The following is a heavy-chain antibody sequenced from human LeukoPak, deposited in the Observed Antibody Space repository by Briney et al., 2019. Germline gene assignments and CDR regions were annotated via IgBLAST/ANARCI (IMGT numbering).Heavy chain of an antibody. Sequence: ASVRVSCKASGYTFTKYYMFWVRQAPGQGLEWIGRINPSSGGTDYAQKFQGRVTMTRDTSISTAYMELSRLRSDDTAMYYCARGYCSGGSCYSVENWFDPWGQGTLVTVSS. V-gene: IGHV1-2*06. J-gene: IGHJ5*02. CDR3: ARGYCSGGSCYSVENWFDP. CDR1: GYTFTKYY. CDR2: INPSSGGT. D-gene: IGHD2-15*01.